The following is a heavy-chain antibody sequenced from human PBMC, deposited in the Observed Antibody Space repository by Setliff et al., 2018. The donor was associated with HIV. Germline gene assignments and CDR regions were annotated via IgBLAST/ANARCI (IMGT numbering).Heavy chain of an antibody. V-gene: IGHV3-7*01. D-gene: IGHD1-26*01. J-gene: IGHJ4*02. CDR3: ARWGSGSYERVFDY. Sequence: PGGSLRLSCAASGCRFRSYWMSWVRQAPGKGLESVANVKQDGTETLYVDSVTVRFTISRDNANNLVYLQMNSLRVEDTAVYFCARWGSGSYERVFDYWRQGMLFTVSS. CDR1: GCRFRSYW. CDR2: VKQDGTET.